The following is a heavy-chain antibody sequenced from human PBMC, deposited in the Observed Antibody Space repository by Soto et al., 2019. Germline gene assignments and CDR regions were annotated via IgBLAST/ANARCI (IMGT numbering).Heavy chain of an antibody. CDR2: IYHSGST. CDR3: AGRYPSLDL. V-gene: IGHV4-59*01. D-gene: IGHD3-16*02. Sequence: SLTCTVSGGSLSTYSWSWIRQPPGRGLEWIGYIYHSGSTNSNPSLKSRLILSVDTSKNQLSLNLSSVTAADTAVYYCAGRYPSLDLWGMGTRVTV. CDR1: GGSLSTYS. J-gene: IGHJ5*02.